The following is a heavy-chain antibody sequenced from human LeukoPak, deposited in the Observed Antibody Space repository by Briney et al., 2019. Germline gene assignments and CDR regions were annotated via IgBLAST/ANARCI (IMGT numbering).Heavy chain of an antibody. CDR3: ARDNREQQLVPPTFDY. D-gene: IGHD6-13*01. CDR1: GFTFSSYG. CDR2: IRYDGSNK. V-gene: IGHV3-30*02. Sequence: GGFLRLSCAASGFTFSSYGMHWVRQAPGKGLEWVAFIRYDGSNKYYADSVKGRFTISRDNSKNTLYLQMNSLRAEDTAVYYCARDNREQQLVPPTFDYWGQGTLVTVSS. J-gene: IGHJ4*02.